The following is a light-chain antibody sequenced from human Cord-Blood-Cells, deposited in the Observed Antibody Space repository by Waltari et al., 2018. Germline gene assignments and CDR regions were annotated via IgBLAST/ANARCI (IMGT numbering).Light chain of an antibody. CDR3: SSYTSSSTYV. CDR2: EVS. V-gene: IGLV2-14*01. CDR1: SSDVGGSNY. J-gene: IGLJ1*01. Sequence: QSALTQPASVSGSPGQSITISCTGTSSDVGGSNYVSWYQQHPGKAPKLMIYEVSNRTAGFSNRFSGSKSGNTASLTISGLQAEDEADYYCSSYTSSSTYVFGTGTKVTVL.